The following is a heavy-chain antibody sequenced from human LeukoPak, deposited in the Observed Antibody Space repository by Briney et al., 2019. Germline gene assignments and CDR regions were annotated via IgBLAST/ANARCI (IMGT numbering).Heavy chain of an antibody. CDR2: IYPADSDT. Sequence: GESLKISCKGSGYNFTTYWIGWVRQMPGKGLEWMGIIYPADSDTRYSPSFQGQVSISADKSISTAYLQWSSLKASDTAMYYCARARVYSTSSAPKGFDFWGQGALVTVSS. V-gene: IGHV5-51*01. J-gene: IGHJ4*02. CDR1: GYNFTTYW. D-gene: IGHD6-6*01. CDR3: ARARVYSTSSAPKGFDF.